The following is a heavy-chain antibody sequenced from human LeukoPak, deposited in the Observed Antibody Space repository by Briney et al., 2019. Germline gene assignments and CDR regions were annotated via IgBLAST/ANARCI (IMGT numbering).Heavy chain of an antibody. CDR2: IKQHGSEK. V-gene: IGHV3-7*01. CDR1: GFIFSSYW. CDR3: ARVRGDYYMDV. Sequence: GGSLILSCAASGFIFSSYWMTWVRQAPGKGLEWVANIKQHGSEKYYVDSVKGRFTISRDNAKNSLYLQMNSLRAEDTAVYYCARVRGDYYMDVWGKGTTVTVSS. D-gene: IGHD4-17*01. J-gene: IGHJ6*03.